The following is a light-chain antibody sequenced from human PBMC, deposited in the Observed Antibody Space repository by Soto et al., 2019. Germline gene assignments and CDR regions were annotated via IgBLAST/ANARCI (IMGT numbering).Light chain of an antibody. CDR1: STDVGSYNY. J-gene: IGLJ1*01. CDR2: EVS. CDR3: SSYTSTSTPFV. Sequence: QSALAQPASVSGSPGQSITISCTGTSTDVGSYNYVSWYQLHPGKAPKLMISEVSNRPSGVSNRFSGSKSGNTASLTISGLRTEDEADYYCSSYTSTSTPFVFGTGTKVTVL. V-gene: IGLV2-14*01.